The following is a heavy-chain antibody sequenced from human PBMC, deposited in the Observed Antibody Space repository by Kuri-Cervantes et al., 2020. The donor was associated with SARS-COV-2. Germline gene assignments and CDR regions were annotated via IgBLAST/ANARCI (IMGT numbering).Heavy chain of an antibody. CDR1: GYTFTSYD. D-gene: IGHD1-7*01. CDR3: ARVPPVNFGNYAPDY. CDR2: MNPNSGNT. Sequence: ASVKVSCKASGYTFTSYDINWVRQATGQGLEWMGWMNPNSGNTGYAQKFQGRVTMTRDTSISTAYMELSRLRSDDTAVYYCARVPPVNFGNYAPDYWGQGTLVTVSS. J-gene: IGHJ4*02. V-gene: IGHV1-8*02.